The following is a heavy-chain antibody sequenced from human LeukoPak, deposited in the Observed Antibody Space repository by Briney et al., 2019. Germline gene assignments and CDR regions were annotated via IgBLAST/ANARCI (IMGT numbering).Heavy chain of an antibody. V-gene: IGHV3-23*01. J-gene: IGHJ4*02. Sequence: PGGSLRLSCAASGFTFNNYAMTWVRQAPGQGLEWVSTISSSGGNTYYADSVKGRFTISRDNSKNTLYLQMNSLRAEDTALYYCAKALSRVLRPTIDYWGQGTLVTVSS. CDR2: ISSSGGNT. D-gene: IGHD3-3*01. CDR1: GFTFNNYA. CDR3: AKALSRVLRPTIDY.